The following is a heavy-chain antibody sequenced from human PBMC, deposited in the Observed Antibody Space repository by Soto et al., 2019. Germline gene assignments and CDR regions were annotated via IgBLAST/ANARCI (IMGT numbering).Heavy chain of an antibody. CDR2: IYYSGST. Sequence: QVQLQESGPGLVKPSETLSLTCTVSGGSISSYYWSWIRQPPGKGLEWIGYIYYSGSTNYNPSPKSRVTISVDTSKNQFSLKLSSVTAADTAVYYCARVSIAARPYSYYYYGMDVWGQGTTVTVSS. V-gene: IGHV4-59*01. CDR3: ARVSIAARPYSYYYYGMDV. CDR1: GGSISSYY. J-gene: IGHJ6*02. D-gene: IGHD6-6*01.